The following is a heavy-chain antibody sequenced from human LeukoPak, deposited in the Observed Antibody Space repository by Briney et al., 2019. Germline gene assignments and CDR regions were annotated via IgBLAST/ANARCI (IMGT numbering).Heavy chain of an antibody. J-gene: IGHJ4*02. Sequence: YSGGTTYYADSVKGRFTISRDNSKNTLYLQMNSLRGEDTAVYYCARGVGGFAVANGGDWGQGTLVTVSS. V-gene: IGHV3-53*01. CDR2: YSGGTT. CDR3: ARGVGGFAVANGGD. D-gene: IGHD3-16*01.